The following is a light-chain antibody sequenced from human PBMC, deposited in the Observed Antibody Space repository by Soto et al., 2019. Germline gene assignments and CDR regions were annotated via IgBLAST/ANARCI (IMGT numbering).Light chain of an antibody. CDR1: QSISRY. Sequence: DIQMTQSPSSLSASVGDRVTITWRSSQSISRYLNWYQQRPGKAPKFLIYAASSLQSGVPSRFSGSGFGTDFTLTISSLQHEDFATYYCQQSHSTPLTFGGGTKVDIK. CDR2: AAS. J-gene: IGKJ4*01. V-gene: IGKV1-39*01. CDR3: QQSHSTPLT.